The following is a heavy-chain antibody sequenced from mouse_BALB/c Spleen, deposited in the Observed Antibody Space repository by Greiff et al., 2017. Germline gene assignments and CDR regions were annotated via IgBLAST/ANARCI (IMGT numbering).Heavy chain of an antibody. CDR2: IRNKANGYTT. Sequence: EVQGVESGGGLVQPGGSLRLSCATSGFTFTDYYMSWVRQPPGKALEWLGFIRNKANGYTTEYSASVKGRFTISRDNSQSILYLQMNTLRAEDSATYYCARTTVVARYFDVWGAGTTVTVSS. J-gene: IGHJ1*01. CDR3: ARTTVVARYFDV. D-gene: IGHD1-1*01. CDR1: GFTFTDYY. V-gene: IGHV7-3*02.